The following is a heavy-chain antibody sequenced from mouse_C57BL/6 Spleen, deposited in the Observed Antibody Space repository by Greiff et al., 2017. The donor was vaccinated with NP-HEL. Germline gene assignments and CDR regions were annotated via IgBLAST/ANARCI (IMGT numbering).Heavy chain of an antibody. J-gene: IGHJ3*01. CDR1: GYSITSGYY. V-gene: IGHV3-6*01. CDR3: ARDDGYYWFAY. Sequence: EVQRVESGPGLVKPSQSLSLTCSVTGYSITSGYYWNWIRQFPGNKLEWMGYISYDGSNNYNPSLKNRISITRDTSKNQFFLKLNSVTTEDTATYYCARDDGYYWFAYWGQGTLVTVSA. CDR2: ISYDGSN. D-gene: IGHD2-3*01.